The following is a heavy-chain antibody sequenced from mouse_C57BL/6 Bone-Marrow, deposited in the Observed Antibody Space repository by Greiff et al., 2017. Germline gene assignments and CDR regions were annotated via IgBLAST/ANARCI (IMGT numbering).Heavy chain of an antibody. CDR2: IDPNSGGT. D-gene: IGHD2-1*01. CDR1: GYTFTSYW. Sequence: QVQLQQPGAELVKPGASVKLSCKASGYTFTSYWMHWVKQRPGRGLEWIGRIDPNSGGTKYNEKFKSKATLTVDKPYSPAYMQLSRLTSEDSAVYFYAREGFYYGKRYAMDYWGQGTSVTVSS. CDR3: AREGFYYGKRYAMDY. V-gene: IGHV1-72*01. J-gene: IGHJ4*01.